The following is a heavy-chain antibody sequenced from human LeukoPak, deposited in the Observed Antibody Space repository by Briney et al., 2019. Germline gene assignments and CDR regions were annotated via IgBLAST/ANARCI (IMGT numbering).Heavy chain of an antibody. J-gene: IGHJ5*02. V-gene: IGHV4-59*01. Sequence: SETLSLTCTVSGGSISSYYWSWIRQPPGKGLEWIGYIYYSGSTNYNPSLKSRVTISVDTSKNQFSLKLSSVTAADTAVYYCARAGKGVRNWSDPWGQGTLVTVSS. CDR2: IYYSGST. CDR1: GGSISSYY. CDR3: ARAGKGVRNWSDP. D-gene: IGHD1-14*01.